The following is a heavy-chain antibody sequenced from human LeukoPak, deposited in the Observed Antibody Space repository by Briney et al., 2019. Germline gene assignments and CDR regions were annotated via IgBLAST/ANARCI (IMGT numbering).Heavy chain of an antibody. J-gene: IGHJ4*02. V-gene: IGHV3-23*01. CDR3: ARSSGLYDSSGYYYESDY. CDR2: ISGSGGST. Sequence: GGSLRLSCAASGFTFSSYAMSWVRQAPGKGLEWVSAISGSGGSTYYADSVKGRFTISRDNSKNTLYLQMNSLRAEDTAVYYCARSSGLYDSSGYYYESDYWGQGTLVTVSS. CDR1: GFTFSSYA. D-gene: IGHD3-22*01.